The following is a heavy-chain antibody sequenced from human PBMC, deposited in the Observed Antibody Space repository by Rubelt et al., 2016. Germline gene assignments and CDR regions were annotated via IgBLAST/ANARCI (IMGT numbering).Heavy chain of an antibody. Sequence: QVQLQQWGAGLLKPSETLSLTCAVYGGSFSGYYWSWIRQPPGKGLEWIGEINHSGSTNYNPSLKSRVTISVDTSKNQLSLKLSSVTAADTAVYYCARMAGNYYGMDVWGQGTTVTVSS. CDR2: INHSGST. V-gene: IGHV4-34*01. D-gene: IGHD5-24*01. CDR1: GGSFSGYY. J-gene: IGHJ6*02. CDR3: ARMAGNYYGMDV.